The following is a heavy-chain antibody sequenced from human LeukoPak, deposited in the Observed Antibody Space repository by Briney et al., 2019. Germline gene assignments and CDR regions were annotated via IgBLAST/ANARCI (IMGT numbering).Heavy chain of an antibody. D-gene: IGHD1-26*01. CDR3: AKASWELLLFDY. CDR2: ISGSGGST. V-gene: IGHV3-23*01. CDR1: GFTFSSCA. J-gene: IGHJ4*02. Sequence: GGSLRLSCAASGFTFSSCAMSWVRQAPGKGLEWVSAISGSGGSTYYADSVKGRFTISRDNSKNTLYLQMNSLRAEDTAVYYCAKASWELLLFDYWGQGTLVTVSS.